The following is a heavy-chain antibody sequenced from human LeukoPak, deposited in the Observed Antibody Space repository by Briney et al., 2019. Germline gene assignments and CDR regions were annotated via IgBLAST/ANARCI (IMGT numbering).Heavy chain of an antibody. D-gene: IGHD6-6*01. Sequence: SVKVSCKASGGTFSSYAISWVRQAPGQGLEWMGGIIPIFGTANYAQRFQGRVTITADESTSTAYMELSSLRSEDTAVYYCARVAEYSSSSPLYYYYYMDVWGRGTTVTVSS. J-gene: IGHJ6*03. CDR3: ARVAEYSSSSPLYYYYYMDV. CDR2: IIPIFGTA. V-gene: IGHV1-69*01. CDR1: GGTFSSYA.